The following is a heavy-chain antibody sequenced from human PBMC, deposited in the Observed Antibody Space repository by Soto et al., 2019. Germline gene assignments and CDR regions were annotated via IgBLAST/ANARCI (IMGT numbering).Heavy chain of an antibody. Sequence: TMSLTCTVSGDSISSATHYWNWIRQHPGKGLEWIGYVSSSGNYYYSPSLKSRDYISVNTYKNLCSLKLSSVAAADTAIYYCVGGVRSIYNYIDSWGQGTQVTVSS. CDR3: VGGVRSIYNYIDS. D-gene: IGHD2-8*01. J-gene: IGHJ4*02. V-gene: IGHV4-31*03. CDR2: VSSSGNY. CDR1: GDSISSATHY.